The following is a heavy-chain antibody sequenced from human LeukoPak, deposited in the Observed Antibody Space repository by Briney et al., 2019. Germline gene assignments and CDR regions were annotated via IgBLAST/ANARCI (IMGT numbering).Heavy chain of an antibody. CDR2: ISSNDSTT. CDR1: GFRFSDYS. CDR3: ARPYYVAANYYFNY. J-gene: IGHJ4*02. Sequence: GGSLRLSCEASGFRFSDYSMNWVRQTPGGGLEWISYISSNDSTTYYTDSVRGRFTISRDNAKSSLYLQMNSRRAEDTAVYYCARPYYVAANYYFNYWGQGTLVTVSS. D-gene: IGHD1-26*01. V-gene: IGHV3-48*01.